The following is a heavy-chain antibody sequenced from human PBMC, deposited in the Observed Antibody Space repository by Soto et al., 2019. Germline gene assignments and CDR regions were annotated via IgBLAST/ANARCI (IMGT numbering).Heavy chain of an antibody. D-gene: IGHD6-19*01. CDR1: GCSISSSSYY. J-gene: IGHJ4*02. CDR3: ARAGGLGSVAADY. Sequence: PSGTLSPTCTVPGCSISSSSYYWGWIRQPPGKGLEWIGSIYYSGSTYYNPSLKSRVTISVDTSKNQFSLKLSSVTAADTAVYYCARAGGLGSVAADYWGQGTLVTVSS. CDR2: IYYSGST. V-gene: IGHV4-39*07.